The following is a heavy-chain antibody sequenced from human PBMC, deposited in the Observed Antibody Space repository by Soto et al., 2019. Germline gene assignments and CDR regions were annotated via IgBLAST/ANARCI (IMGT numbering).Heavy chain of an antibody. D-gene: IGHD6-13*01. V-gene: IGHV3-30-3*01. J-gene: IGHJ4*02. CDR3: ASSSSWYLDY. CDR1: GFTFSSYA. CDR2: ISYDGSNK. Sequence: PGGSLRLSCAASGFTFSSYAMHWVRQAPGKGLEWVAVISYDGSNKYYADSVEGRFTISRDNSKNTLYLQMNSLRAEDTAVYYCASSSSWYLDYWGQGTLVTVSS.